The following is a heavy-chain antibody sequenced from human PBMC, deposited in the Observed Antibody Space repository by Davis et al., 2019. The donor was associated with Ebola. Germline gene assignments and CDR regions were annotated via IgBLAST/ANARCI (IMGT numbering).Heavy chain of an antibody. CDR2: ISAFSGNT. CDR3: ARRDYGDYGAF. J-gene: IGHJ4*02. V-gene: IGHV1-18*01. Sequence: AASVKVSCKASGYTFTSYGISWVRQAPGQGLEWMGWISAFSGNTNYAQKLQGRVTMTTDTSTSTAYMELRSLRSDDTAVYYCARRDYGDYGAFWGQGTLVTGSS. D-gene: IGHD4-17*01. CDR1: GYTFTSYG.